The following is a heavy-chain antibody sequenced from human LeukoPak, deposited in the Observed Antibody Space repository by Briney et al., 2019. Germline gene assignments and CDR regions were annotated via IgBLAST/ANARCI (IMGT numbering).Heavy chain of an antibody. J-gene: IGHJ4*02. V-gene: IGHV3-48*04. D-gene: IGHD6-13*01. CDR3: AKNEAAAGRGYFDY. Sequence: GGSLRLSCAASGFTFGPYTMNWVRQAPGKGLEWVSYISSSSDTIYYADSVKGRFTISRDNAKNSLYLQMNSLRAEDTAVYYCAKNEAAAGRGYFDYWGQGTLVTVSS. CDR1: GFTFGPYT. CDR2: ISSSSDTI.